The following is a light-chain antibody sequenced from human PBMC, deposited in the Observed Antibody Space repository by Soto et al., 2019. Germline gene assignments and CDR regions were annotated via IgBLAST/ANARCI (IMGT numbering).Light chain of an antibody. CDR1: QSVTSRF. J-gene: IGKJ2*03. Sequence: DTVLTQSPGTLSLSPGERATLSCRASQSVTSRFFAWYQQRPGQAPSLLIYGASNRAAGIPARFIGSGSGTDFTLTISRLEPEDFAVYYCQQYGSPPFSFGQGTKVEIK. CDR3: QQYGSPPFS. CDR2: GAS. V-gene: IGKV3-20*01.